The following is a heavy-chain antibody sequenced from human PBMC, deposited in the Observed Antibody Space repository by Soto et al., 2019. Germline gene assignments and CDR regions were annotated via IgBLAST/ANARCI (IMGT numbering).Heavy chain of an antibody. CDR1: GFPFSSYA. J-gene: IGHJ4*02. CDR3: AKDRRSDYGDYVGYFDY. Sequence: PGGSLRLSCAASGFPFSSYAMSWVRQAPGKGLEWVSAISGSGGSTYYADSVKGRFTISRDNSKNTLYLQMNSLRAEDTAVYYCAKDRRSDYGDYVGYFDYWGQGTLVTVSS. D-gene: IGHD4-17*01. V-gene: IGHV3-23*01. CDR2: ISGSGGST.